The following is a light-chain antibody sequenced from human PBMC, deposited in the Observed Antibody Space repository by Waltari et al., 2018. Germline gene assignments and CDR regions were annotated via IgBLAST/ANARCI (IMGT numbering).Light chain of an antibody. Sequence: QSALTQPASVSGSPGQSLTISCTGTSSAVGAYNYASWYQQHPGKVPKLMIYDVSQRPSGISSRFSASKSGNAASLTISGLQFEDEADYYCSSYRSDNTLIFGGGTKLTVL. CDR2: DVS. J-gene: IGLJ2*01. CDR3: SSYRSDNTLI. CDR1: SSAVGAYNY. V-gene: IGLV2-14*03.